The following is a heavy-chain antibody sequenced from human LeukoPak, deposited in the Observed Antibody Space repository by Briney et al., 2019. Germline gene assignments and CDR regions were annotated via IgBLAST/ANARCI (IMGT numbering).Heavy chain of an antibody. D-gene: IGHD7-27*01. CDR1: GYTFIHYW. CDR3: ARRVNEALGAFDI. Sequence: GESLKISCKGSGYTFIHYWIGWVRQMPGKGLEWMGMIYPGDSEIRYSPSLQGQVTISADKSISTAYLQWSSLKASDTGVYYCARRVNEALGAFDIWGQGTMVTVSS. CDR2: IYPGDSEI. V-gene: IGHV5-51*01. J-gene: IGHJ3*02.